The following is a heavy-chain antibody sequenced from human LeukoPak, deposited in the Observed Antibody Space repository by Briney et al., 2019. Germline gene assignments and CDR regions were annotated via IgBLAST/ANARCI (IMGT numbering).Heavy chain of an antibody. D-gene: IGHD2-2*01. CDR3: ARPYCSSASCYGVDV. V-gene: IGHV3-21*01. CDR2: ISSTSSYI. J-gene: IGHJ6*04. Sequence: GGSLRLSRAASGFTFSSYSMNWVRQAPGKGLEWVSSISSTSSYIYYADSVKGRFTISRDDAKNSLFLQMNSLRAEDTAVYYCARPYCSSASCYGVDVWGKGTTVTVSS. CDR1: GFTFSSYS.